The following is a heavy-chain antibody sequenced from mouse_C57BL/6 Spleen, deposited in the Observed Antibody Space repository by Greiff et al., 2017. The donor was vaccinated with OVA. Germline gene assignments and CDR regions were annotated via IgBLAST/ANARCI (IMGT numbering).Heavy chain of an antibody. D-gene: IGHD1-1*01. CDR2: INPYNGGT. CDR1: GYTFTDYY. V-gene: IGHV1-19*01. J-gene: IGHJ4*01. CDR3: ARDQNYYGSSYYYAMDY. Sequence: EVQLQQSGPVLVKPGASVKMSCKASGYTFTDYYMNWVKQSHGKSLEWIGVINPYNGGTSYNQKFKGKATLTVDKSSSTAYMELNSLTSEDSAVYYCARDQNYYGSSYYYAMDYWGQGTSVTVSS.